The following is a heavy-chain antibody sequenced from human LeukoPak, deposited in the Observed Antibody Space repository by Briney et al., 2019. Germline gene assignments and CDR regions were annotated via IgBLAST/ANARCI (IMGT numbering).Heavy chain of an antibody. CDR3: ARDRDALLTSDY. J-gene: IGHJ4*02. V-gene: IGHV3-21*01. D-gene: IGHD3-9*01. CDR1: GFTFNNAW. CDR2: ISSSSSYI. Sequence: PGGSLRLSCAASGFTFNNAWMSWVRQAPGKGLEWVSSISSSSSYIYFADSVKGRFTISRDNAKNSLYLQMNSLRAEDTAVYYCARDRDALLTSDYWGQGTLVTVSS.